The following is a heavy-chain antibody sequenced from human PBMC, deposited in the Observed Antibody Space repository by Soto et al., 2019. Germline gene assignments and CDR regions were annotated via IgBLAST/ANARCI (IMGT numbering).Heavy chain of an antibody. CDR1: GFTFSSYG. V-gene: IGHV3-33*01. CDR3: ARDNCVAAISRGCYYYYGMDV. CDR2: IWYDGSNK. Sequence: GGSLRLSCAASGFTFSSYGMHWVRQAPGKGLEWVAVIWYDGSNKYYADSVKGRFTISRDNSKNTLYLQMNSLRAEDTAVYYCARDNCVAAISRGCYYYYGMDVWGQGTTVTSP. J-gene: IGHJ6*02. D-gene: IGHD2-15*01.